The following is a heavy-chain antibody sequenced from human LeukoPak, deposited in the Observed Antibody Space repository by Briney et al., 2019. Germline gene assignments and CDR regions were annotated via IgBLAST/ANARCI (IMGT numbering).Heavy chain of an antibody. CDR2: IYSGGST. D-gene: IGHD3-22*01. J-gene: IGHJ4*02. Sequence: GGSLRLSCAASGFTVSSNYMSWVRQAPGKGLEWVSVIYSGGSTYYADSVKGRFTISRDNSKNTVYLQMNNLRAEDTALYYCAKEKGFGYSPLDYWGQGTLVTVSA. CDR3: AKEKGFGYSPLDY. V-gene: IGHV3-53*01. CDR1: GFTVSSNY.